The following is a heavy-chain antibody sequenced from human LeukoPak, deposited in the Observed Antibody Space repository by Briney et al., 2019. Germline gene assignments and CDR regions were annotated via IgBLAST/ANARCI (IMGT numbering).Heavy chain of an antibody. CDR2: INHSGST. V-gene: IGHV4-34*01. Sequence: PSETLSLTCAVYGGSFSGYYWSWIRQPPGKGLEWIGEINHSGSTNYNPSLKSRVTISVDTSKNQFSLKPSSVTAADTAVYYCARGRTLVLSYFQHWGQGTLVTVSS. CDR3: ARGRTLVLSYFQH. D-gene: IGHD6-13*01. J-gene: IGHJ1*01. CDR1: GGSFSGYY.